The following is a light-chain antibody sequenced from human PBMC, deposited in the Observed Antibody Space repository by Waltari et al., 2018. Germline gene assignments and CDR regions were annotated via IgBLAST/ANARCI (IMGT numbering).Light chain of an antibody. CDR1: SSDVGGYNS. V-gene: IGLV2-14*03. Sequence: QSALTQPASVSGSPGQSIPIPCTGTSSDVGGYNSVPWYQQHPGKAPKLIIFDVSNRPSGVSSRFSGSKSGNTASLTISGLQAQDEADYYCSSYISSDTLELFGGGTSLTVL. CDR2: DVS. J-gene: IGLJ2*01. CDR3: SSYISSDTLEL.